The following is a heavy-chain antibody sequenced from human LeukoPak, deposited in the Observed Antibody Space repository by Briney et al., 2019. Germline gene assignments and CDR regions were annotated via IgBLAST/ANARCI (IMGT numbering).Heavy chain of an antibody. J-gene: IGHJ4*02. CDR3: ARDPYYYDSSGYPVDY. D-gene: IGHD3-22*01. V-gene: IGHV1-18*01. Sequence: ASVKVSCKASGYTFTSYGISWVRQASGQGLEWMRWISAYNGNTNYAQKLQGRVTMTTDTSTSTAYMELRSLRSDDTAVYYCARDPYYYDSSGYPVDYWGQGTLVTVSS. CDR2: ISAYNGNT. CDR1: GYTFTSYG.